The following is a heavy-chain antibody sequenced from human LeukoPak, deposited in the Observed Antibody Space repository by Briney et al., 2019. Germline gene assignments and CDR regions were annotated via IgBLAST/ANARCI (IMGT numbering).Heavy chain of an antibody. CDR1: GCTFNSYA. CDR2: ISGSGGST. J-gene: IGHJ4*02. D-gene: IGHD6-19*01. Sequence: GGSLRLSCAAPGCTFNSYAMSWVRQAPGKGLEWVSSISGSGGSTYHADSVKGRFTISRDNSKNTLYLQMNSLRAEDTAVYYCVTGYSSGWYEVGGLDYWGQGTLVTVSS. CDR3: VTGYSSGWYEVGGLDY. V-gene: IGHV3-23*01.